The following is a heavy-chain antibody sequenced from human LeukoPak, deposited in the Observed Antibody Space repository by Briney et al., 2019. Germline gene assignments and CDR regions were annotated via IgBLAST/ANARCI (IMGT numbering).Heavy chain of an antibody. CDR1: GFTFSSYG. CDR2: IWYDGSNK. D-gene: IGHD6-6*01. J-gene: IGHJ4*02. CDR3: AKDSEYSSSPGDY. V-gene: IGHV3-33*06. Sequence: GGSLRFSCAASGFTFSSYGMHWVRQAPGKGLEWVAVIWYDGSNKYYADSVKGRFTISRDNSKNTLYLQMNSLRAEDTAVYYCAKDSEYSSSPGDYWGQGTLVTVSS.